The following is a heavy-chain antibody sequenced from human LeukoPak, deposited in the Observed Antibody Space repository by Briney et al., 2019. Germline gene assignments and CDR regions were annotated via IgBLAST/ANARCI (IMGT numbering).Heavy chain of an antibody. CDR1: RFTFSNYG. V-gene: IGHV3-30*18. CDR3: AKDHLAGYSYGGYYFDY. D-gene: IGHD5-18*01. J-gene: IGHJ4*02. Sequence: GRSLRLSCAASRFTFSNYGMHWVRQAPGKGLEWVAVISYDGGNKYYADSVKGRFTISRDNSKNTLYLQMNSLRAEDTAVYYCAKDHLAGYSYGGYYFDYWGQGTLVTVSS. CDR2: ISYDGGNK.